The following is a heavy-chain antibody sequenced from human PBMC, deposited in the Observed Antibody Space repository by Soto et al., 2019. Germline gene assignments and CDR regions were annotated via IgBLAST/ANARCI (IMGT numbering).Heavy chain of an antibody. CDR3: ASELTAAGMGLDY. J-gene: IGHJ4*02. CDR2: IYSGGST. V-gene: IGHV3-53*01. D-gene: IGHD5-18*01. CDR1: GFTVSSNY. Sequence: GGSLRLSCAASGFTVSSNYMSWVRQAPGKGLEWVSVIYSGGSTYYADSVKGRFTISRDNSKNTLYLQMNSLRAEDTAVYYCASELTAAGMGLDYWGQGTLVTVSS.